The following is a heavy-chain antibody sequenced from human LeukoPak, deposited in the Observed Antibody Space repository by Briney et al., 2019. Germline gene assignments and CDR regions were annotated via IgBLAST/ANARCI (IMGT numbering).Heavy chain of an antibody. Sequence: SETLSLTCGVFGVSINDYYWSWIRQSPGKGLEWIGEINDSGTINYNPSLMSRVTISVDKSKNQFSLKLSSVTAADTAVYYCARRWNYGRNYYIDVWGKGATVSVSS. D-gene: IGHD1-7*01. J-gene: IGHJ6*03. CDR1: GVSINDYY. CDR3: ARRWNYGRNYYIDV. CDR2: INDSGTI. V-gene: IGHV4-34*01.